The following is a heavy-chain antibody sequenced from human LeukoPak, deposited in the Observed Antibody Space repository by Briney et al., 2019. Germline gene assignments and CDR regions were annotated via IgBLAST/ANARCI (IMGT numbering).Heavy chain of an antibody. J-gene: IGHJ4*02. CDR1: GFTFSYYD. CDR3: AKDDKIVVMVAATLYY. Sequence: PGGSLRLSCAASGFTFSYYDMHWVTQAPGKGLEWVAYKQYDGSNKYYADSVKGRFTITRYNSKNTLYLQMKSLRAEDTALYYCAKDDKIVVMVAATLYYWGQGTLVTVSS. CDR2: KQYDGSNK. D-gene: IGHD2-15*01. V-gene: IGHV3-30*02.